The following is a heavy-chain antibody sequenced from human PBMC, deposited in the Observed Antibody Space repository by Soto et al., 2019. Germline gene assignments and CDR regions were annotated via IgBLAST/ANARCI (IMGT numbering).Heavy chain of an antibody. CDR1: GFTFIYYT. Sequence: GRSLRLSCASSGFTFIYYTMNWVRQAPGKGLEWVSYISTGSSTIYYADSVKGRFTISRDNAKNSLYLQMNSLRDEDTAVYYCARDQSLDIWGQGTMVTVSS. V-gene: IGHV3-48*02. CDR3: ARDQSLDI. J-gene: IGHJ3*02. CDR2: ISTGSSTI.